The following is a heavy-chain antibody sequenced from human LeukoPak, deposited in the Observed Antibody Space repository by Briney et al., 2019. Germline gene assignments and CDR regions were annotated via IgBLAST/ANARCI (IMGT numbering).Heavy chain of an antibody. J-gene: IGHJ3*02. D-gene: IGHD3-16*02. CDR3: AKDIGGGYDYVWGSYRYDAFDI. CDR2: ISWNSGSI. V-gene: IGHV3-9*01. CDR1: GFTFDDYA. Sequence: PGRSLRLSCAASGFTFDDYAMHWVRHAPGKGLEWVSGISWNSGSIGYADSVKGRFTISRDNAKNSLYLQMNSLRAEDTALYYCAKDIGGGYDYVWGSYRYDAFDIWGQGTMVTVSS.